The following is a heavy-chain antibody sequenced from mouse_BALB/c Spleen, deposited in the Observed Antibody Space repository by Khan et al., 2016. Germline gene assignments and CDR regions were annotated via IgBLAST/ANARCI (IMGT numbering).Heavy chain of an antibody. J-gene: IGHJ3*01. CDR2: INTYTGEP. V-gene: IGHV9-3-1*01. CDR3: ARHYDYAPFAY. Sequence: QIQLVQSGPELKKPGETVKISCKASGYTFTNYGMNWVKQAPGKGLKWMGWINTYTGEPTYADDFKGRFAFSLETSASTAYLQINNLKNEDTGTSFGARHYDYAPFAYWGQGTLVTVSA. D-gene: IGHD2-4*01. CDR1: GYTFTNYG.